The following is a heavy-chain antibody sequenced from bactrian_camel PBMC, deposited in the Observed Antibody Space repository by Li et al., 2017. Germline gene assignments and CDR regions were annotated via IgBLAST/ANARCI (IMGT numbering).Heavy chain of an antibody. V-gene: IGHV3S40*01. CDR3: AAARGCTAFRGKTPPPERWFMY. D-gene: IGHD3*01. J-gene: IGHJ4*01. CDR1: GYEFSTGC. CDR2: IYTGSGNT. Sequence: VQLVESGGGSAQPGGSLRLSCVASGYEFSTGCMGWFRQFPGKEREGVARIYTGSGNTYYADSVKGRFTISKDKDKEKGYLQMGSLKPEDTAMYYCAAARGCTAFRGKTPPPERWFMYWGQGTQVTVS.